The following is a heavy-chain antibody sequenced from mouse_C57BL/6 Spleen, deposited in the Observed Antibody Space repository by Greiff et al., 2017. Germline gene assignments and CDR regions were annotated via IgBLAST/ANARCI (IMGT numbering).Heavy chain of an antibody. D-gene: IGHD2-12*01. CDR2: IDPSDSYT. CDR1: GYTFTSYW. J-gene: IGHJ2*01. CDR3: GGLLYHLGFDY. Sequence: VQLQQPGAELVRPGTSVKLSCKASGYTFTSYWMHWVKQRPGQGLEWIGVIDPSDSYTNYNQKFKGKATLTVDTSSSTAYMQLSSLTSEDSAVYCCGGLLYHLGFDYWGQGTTLTVSS. V-gene: IGHV1-59*01.